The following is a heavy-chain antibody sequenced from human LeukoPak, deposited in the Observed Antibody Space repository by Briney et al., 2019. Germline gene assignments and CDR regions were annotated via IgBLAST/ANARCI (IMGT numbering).Heavy chain of an antibody. J-gene: IGHJ4*02. D-gene: IGHD6-19*01. CDR1: GGTFSSYA. CDR2: IIPILGTA. CDR3: ARDSSGYSSGWYPDY. V-gene: IGHV1-69*13. Sequence: SVMVSCKASGGTFSSYAISWVRQAPGQGLEWMGGIIPILGTANYAQKFQGRVTITADESTSTAYMELSSLRSDDTAVYYCARDSSGYSSGWYPDYWGQGTLVTVSS.